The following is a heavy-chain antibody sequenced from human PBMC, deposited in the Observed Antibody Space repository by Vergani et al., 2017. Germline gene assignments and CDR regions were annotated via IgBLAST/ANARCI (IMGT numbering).Heavy chain of an antibody. CDR2: IYYSGST. CDR1: GGSISSYY. V-gene: IGHV4-59*01. D-gene: IGHD3-22*01. Sequence: QVQLQESGPGLVKPSETLSLTCTVSGGSISSYYWSWIRQPPGKGLEWIGYIYYSGSTNYHPALKSRVTISVDTSKNQFSLKLSSVTAADTAVYYCARGVWMYYYDSSGYWYYFDYWGQGTLVTVSS. CDR3: ARGVWMYYYDSSGYWYYFDY. J-gene: IGHJ4*02.